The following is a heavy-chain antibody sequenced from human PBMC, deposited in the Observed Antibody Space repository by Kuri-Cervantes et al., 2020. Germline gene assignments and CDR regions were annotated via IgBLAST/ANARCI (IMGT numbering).Heavy chain of an antibody. CDR2: ISGSGGST. CDR3: ARAGGIVVVMFAFDI. Sequence: GESLKISCAASGFTFSSYAMSWVRQAPGKGLEWVSAISGSGGSTYYADSVKGRLTISRDNSKNTLYLQMNSLRAEDTAVYYCARAGGIVVVMFAFDIWGQGTMVTVSS. V-gene: IGHV3-23*01. D-gene: IGHD3-22*01. J-gene: IGHJ3*02. CDR1: GFTFSSYA.